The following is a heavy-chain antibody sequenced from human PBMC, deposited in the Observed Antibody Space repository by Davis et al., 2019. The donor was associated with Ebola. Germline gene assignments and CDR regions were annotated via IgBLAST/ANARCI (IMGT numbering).Heavy chain of an antibody. CDR2: ISAYNGNT. CDR1: GYTFTSYG. Sequence: AASVKVSCKASGYTFTSYGISWVRQAPGQGLEWMGWISAYNGNTNYAQKFQGRVTMTRNTSISTAYMELSNLRSEDTAVYYCAREGRTTVTTEWFDPWGQGTLVTVSS. D-gene: IGHD4-17*01. V-gene: IGHV1-18*01. CDR3: AREGRTTVTTEWFDP. J-gene: IGHJ5*02.